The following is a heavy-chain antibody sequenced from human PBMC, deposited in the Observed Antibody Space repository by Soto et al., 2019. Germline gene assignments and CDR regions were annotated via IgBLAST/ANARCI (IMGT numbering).Heavy chain of an antibody. V-gene: IGHV1-2*02. CDR1: GYTFTGYC. CDR3: ARWRGAAAESFDL. J-gene: IGHJ2*01. Sequence: ASVKVTCKASGYTFTGYCMHWVLQAPGQGLEWMGWINPNSGGTNYAQKFQGRVTMTRDTSISTAYMELSRLRSDDTAVYYCARWRGAAAESFDLWGRGTLVTVSS. CDR2: INPNSGGT. D-gene: IGHD6-13*01.